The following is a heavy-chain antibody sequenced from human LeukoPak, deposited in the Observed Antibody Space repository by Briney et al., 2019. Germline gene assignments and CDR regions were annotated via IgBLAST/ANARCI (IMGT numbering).Heavy chain of an antibody. D-gene: IGHD6-13*01. CDR1: GGSISSYY. J-gene: IGHJ4*02. V-gene: IGHV4-59*01. CDR3: ARSIKKTTAAGIDY. CDR2: IYYSGST. Sequence: PSETLSLTCTVSGGSISSYYWSWIRQPPGKGLEWIGYIYYSGSTNYNPSLKSRVTISVDTFKNQFSLKLSSVTAADTAVYYCARSIKKTTAAGIDYWGQGTLVTVSS.